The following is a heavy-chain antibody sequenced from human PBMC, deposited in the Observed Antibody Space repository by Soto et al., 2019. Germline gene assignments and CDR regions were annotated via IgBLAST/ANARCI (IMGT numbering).Heavy chain of an antibody. CDR2: IYYSGST. CDR3: ARDTATAVAGPWFDP. CDR1: GGSISSGDYY. D-gene: IGHD6-19*01. Sequence: QVQLQESGPGLVKPSQTLSLTCTVSGGSISSGDYYWSWIRQPPGKGLEWIGYIYYSGSTYYNPSLKSRVTISVDTSKNQFSLKLSSVTAADTAVYYCARDTATAVAGPWFDPWGQGTLVTVSS. V-gene: IGHV4-30-4*01. J-gene: IGHJ5*02.